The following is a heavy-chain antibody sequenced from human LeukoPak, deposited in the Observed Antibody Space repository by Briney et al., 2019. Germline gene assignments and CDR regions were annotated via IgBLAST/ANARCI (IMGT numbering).Heavy chain of an antibody. V-gene: IGHV4-59*01. CDR2: IYYSGST. Sequence: SETLSLTCTVSGGSISSYYWSWIRQPPGKGLEWIGYIYYSGSTNYNPSLKSRVTISVDTSKNQFSLKLSSVTAADTAVYYCARDSGGSGSYSIYYYYGMDVWGQGTTVTVSS. J-gene: IGHJ6*02. CDR3: ARDSGGSGSYSIYYYYGMDV. D-gene: IGHD3-10*01. CDR1: GGSISSYY.